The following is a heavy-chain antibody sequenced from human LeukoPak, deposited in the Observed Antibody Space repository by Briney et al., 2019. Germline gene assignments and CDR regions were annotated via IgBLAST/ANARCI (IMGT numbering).Heavy chain of an antibody. CDR3: ALGYCSSTSCYNPYFDY. CDR1: GFSLSTSGVG. CDR2: IYWNDDK. J-gene: IGHJ4*02. D-gene: IGHD2-2*02. V-gene: IGHV2-5*01. Sequence: SGPTLVNPTQTLTLTCTFSGFSLSTSGVGVGWIRQPPAKALEWLALIYWNDDKRYSPSLKSRLTITKDTSKNQVVLTMTNMDPVDTATYYCALGYCSSTSCYNPYFDYWGQGTLVTVSS.